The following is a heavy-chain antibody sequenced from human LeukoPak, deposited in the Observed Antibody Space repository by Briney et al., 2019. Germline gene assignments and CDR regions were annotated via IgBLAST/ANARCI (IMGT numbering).Heavy chain of an antibody. CDR2: IYTSGST. V-gene: IGHV4-61*02. J-gene: IGHJ4*02. D-gene: IGHD6-6*01. Sequence: SQTLSLTCTVSGGSISSGGYYWSWIRQPAGKGLEWIGRIYTSGSTNYNPSLKSRVTMSVDMSKNQFSLKLSSVTAADTAVYYCARDEAHSSYDYWGQGTLVTVSS. CDR3: ARDEAHSSYDY. CDR1: GGSISSGGYY.